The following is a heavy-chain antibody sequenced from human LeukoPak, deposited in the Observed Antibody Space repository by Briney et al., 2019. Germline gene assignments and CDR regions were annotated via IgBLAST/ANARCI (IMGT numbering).Heavy chain of an antibody. V-gene: IGHV3-74*01. CDR1: GFTFSSYW. J-gene: IGHJ5*02. CDR3: ARQRSLEFDP. CDR2: INTEGNST. Sequence: GGSLRLSCAASGFTFSSYWMHWVRQAPGKGLVWVSRINTEGNSTTYADAVKGRVTISRDNAKNTLYLQMNSLRAEDTAVYYCARQRSLEFDPWGQGTLVTVCS. D-gene: IGHD3-16*01.